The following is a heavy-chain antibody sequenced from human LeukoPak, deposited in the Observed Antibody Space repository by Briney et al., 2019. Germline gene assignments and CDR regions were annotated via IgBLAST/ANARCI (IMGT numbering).Heavy chain of an antibody. V-gene: IGHV1-2*02. D-gene: IGHD2-2*01. Sequence: ASVKVSCKASVYTFSNFYIHWLRQAPGQRLEWMGWMNPNSGDTSYAREFQDRVTMTRDTSLSTAYMELSRLRSDDTAVYFCARRPINCIITNCYVDYWGQGTLVTVSS. J-gene: IGHJ4*02. CDR2: MNPNSGDT. CDR1: VYTFSNFY. CDR3: ARRPINCIITNCYVDY.